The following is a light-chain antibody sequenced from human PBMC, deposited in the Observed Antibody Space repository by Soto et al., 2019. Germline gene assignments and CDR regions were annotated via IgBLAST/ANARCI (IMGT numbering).Light chain of an antibody. J-gene: IGKJ4*01. V-gene: IGKV2-28*01. CDR3: MQGTHWPLT. Sequence: DIVMTQSPLSLPVTPGEPASISCRSSQSLLHLNGNNYLDWYLQKPGQSPQLLIYLGSNRASGVPDRFSGSGSGTDFTLKISRVEAEDVGVYYCMQGTHWPLTFGGGTKVDIK. CDR2: LGS. CDR1: QSLLHLNGNNY.